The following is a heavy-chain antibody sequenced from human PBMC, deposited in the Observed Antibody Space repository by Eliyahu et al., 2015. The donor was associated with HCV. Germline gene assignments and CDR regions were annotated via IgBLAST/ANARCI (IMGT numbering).Heavy chain of an antibody. V-gene: IGHV1-18*01. Sequence: QLVQSGAEVKKPGASVKVSCKASGYTFNAYGVSWVRQAPGQGLEWMGWISAYNGNTDYAQKFQGRVTMTTDTSSSTAHMELRSLRSDDTAVYYCARDIRETTVNRLGWGMDVWGQGTTVTVSS. J-gene: IGHJ6*02. CDR1: GYTFNAYG. D-gene: IGHD4-17*01. CDR3: ARDIRETTVNRLGWGMDV. CDR2: ISAYNGNT.